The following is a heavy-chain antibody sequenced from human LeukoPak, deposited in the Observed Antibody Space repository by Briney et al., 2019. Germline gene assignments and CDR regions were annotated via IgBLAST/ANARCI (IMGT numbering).Heavy chain of an antibody. CDR3: TKDVEYSSSSVGRGAFEY. J-gene: IGHJ4*02. CDR2: ISGSGGST. CDR1: GFTFSSFA. V-gene: IGHV3-23*01. D-gene: IGHD6-6*01. Sequence: AGGSLRLSCAASGFTFSSFAMSWVRQAPGKGLDWVSAISGSGGSTYYADSVKGRFTISRDNSKNTLYLQMNSLRAEDTAVYYCTKDVEYSSSSVGRGAFEYWGQGTLVTVSS.